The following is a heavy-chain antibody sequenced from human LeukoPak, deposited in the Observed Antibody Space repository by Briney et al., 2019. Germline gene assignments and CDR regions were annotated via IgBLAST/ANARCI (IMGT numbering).Heavy chain of an antibody. D-gene: IGHD2-2*01. J-gene: IGHJ6*03. CDR1: GYTFTSYD. CDR3: ATRNKPDCSSTSCYDGYYYYYMDV. Sequence: GASVKVSCKASGYTFTSYDINWVRQATGQGLEWMGWMNPNSGNTGYAQKFQGRVTMTRNTSISTAYMELSSLRSEDTAVYYCATRNKPDCSSTSCYDGYYYYYMDVWGKGTTVTISS. V-gene: IGHV1-8*01. CDR2: MNPNSGNT.